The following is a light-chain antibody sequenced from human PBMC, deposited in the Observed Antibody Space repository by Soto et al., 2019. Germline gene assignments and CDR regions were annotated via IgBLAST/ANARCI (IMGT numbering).Light chain of an antibody. V-gene: IGKV3-15*01. CDR3: QQYSKWPIT. CDR1: QSVSSN. Sequence: EVVMTQSPAILSVSPGESATLSCRASQSVSSNYLAWYQQHPGQPPRLLIYGISTRATGIPARFSGSGSGTEFSLTISSLQSEDFAVYYCQQYSKWPITFGQGTRLEI. CDR2: GIS. J-gene: IGKJ5*01.